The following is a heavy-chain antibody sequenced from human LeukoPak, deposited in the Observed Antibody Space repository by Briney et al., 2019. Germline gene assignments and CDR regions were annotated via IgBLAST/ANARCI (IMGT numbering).Heavy chain of an antibody. CDR1: GGSFSGDF. J-gene: IGHJ5*02. D-gene: IGHD6-19*01. CDR3: ARQDSSGWYYNWFDP. V-gene: IGHV4-34*01. Sequence: SETLSLTCAVYGGSFSGDFWSWIRQSPGKGLEWIGEINHGGSTTYNPSLKSRVTISVDTSKNQFSLKLSSVTAADTAVYYCARQDSSGWYYNWFDPWGQGTLVTVSS. CDR2: INHGGST.